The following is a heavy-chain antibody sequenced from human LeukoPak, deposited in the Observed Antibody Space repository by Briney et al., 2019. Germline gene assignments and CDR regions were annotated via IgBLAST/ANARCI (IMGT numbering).Heavy chain of an antibody. D-gene: IGHD3-22*01. Sequence: PSETLSLTCTVSGGSISSYYWSWIRQPPGKGLEWIGYIYYSGSTNYNPSLKSRVTISVDTSKNHFSLKLSSVTAADTAVYYCAREGSGYYPLYYFDYWGQGTLVTVSS. CDR2: IYYSGST. CDR3: AREGSGYYPLYYFDY. J-gene: IGHJ4*02. CDR1: GGSISSYY. V-gene: IGHV4-59*01.